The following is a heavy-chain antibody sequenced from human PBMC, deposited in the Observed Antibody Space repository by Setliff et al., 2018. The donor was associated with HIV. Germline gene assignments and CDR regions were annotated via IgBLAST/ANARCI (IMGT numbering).Heavy chain of an antibody. CDR1: GASISSYY. J-gene: IGHJ4*02. D-gene: IGHD3-16*01. V-gene: IGHV4-59*12. CDR2: IYYSGST. Sequence: SETLSLTCTVSGASISSYYWSWIRQPPGKGLEWIGYIYYSGSTNYNPSLKSRVTISVDTSKNQFSLKVSSVTAADTAVYYCARERSLITNRRYFDSWGQGTLVTVSS. CDR3: ARERSLITNRRYFDS.